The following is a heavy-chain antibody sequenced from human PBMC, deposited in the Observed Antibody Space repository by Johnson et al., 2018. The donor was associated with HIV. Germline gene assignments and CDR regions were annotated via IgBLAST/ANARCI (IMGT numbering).Heavy chain of an antibody. CDR3: ARDAVTVVRGVIYGWVVFDI. CDR2: IKEDGSEK. Sequence: EMQLVESGGGLVQPGGSLRLSCAASGFTFSNYWMSWVRQAPGKGLEWVANIKEDGSEKYYVDSVKGRFTISRDNAKNSLYLQMNSLRAEDTAVYFCARDAVTVVRGVIYGWVVFDIWGQGTMVTGSS. J-gene: IGHJ3*02. CDR1: GFTFSNYW. D-gene: IGHD3-10*01. V-gene: IGHV3-7*01.